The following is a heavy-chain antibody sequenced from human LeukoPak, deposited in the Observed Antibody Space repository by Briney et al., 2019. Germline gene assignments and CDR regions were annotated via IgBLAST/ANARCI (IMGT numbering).Heavy chain of an antibody. V-gene: IGHV4-30-4*01. CDR1: GGSISSYY. Sequence: SETLSLTCTVSGGSISSYYWSWIRQPPGKGLEWIGYIYYSGSTYYNPSLKSRVTISVDTSKNQFSLKLSSVTAADTAVYYCARVRYGDYLYYYGMDVWGQGTTVTVSS. CDR2: IYYSGST. CDR3: ARVRYGDYLYYYGMDV. J-gene: IGHJ6*02. D-gene: IGHD4-17*01.